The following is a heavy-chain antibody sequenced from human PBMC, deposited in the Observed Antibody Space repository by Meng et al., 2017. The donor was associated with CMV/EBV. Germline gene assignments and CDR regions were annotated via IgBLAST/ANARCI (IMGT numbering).Heavy chain of an antibody. CDR2: IYNYEDK. V-gene: IGHV3-53*01. J-gene: IGHJ4*02. Sequence: CAASGFTVSSSYMSWVRQAPGKGLEWVSLIYNYEDKYYAESVKGRFIISRDSSKNTMYLQMNSLRVEDTAVYYCAIEMTSVTPGADYWGQGTLVTVSS. CDR1: GFTVSSSY. D-gene: IGHD4-17*01. CDR3: AIEMTSVTPGADY.